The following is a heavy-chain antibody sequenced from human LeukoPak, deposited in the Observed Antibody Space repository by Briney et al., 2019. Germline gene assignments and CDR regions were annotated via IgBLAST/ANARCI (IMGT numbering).Heavy chain of an antibody. V-gene: IGHV1-18*01. CDR3: ARERRPYSYGYYGFDY. D-gene: IGHD5-18*01. J-gene: IGHJ4*02. Sequence: ASVKVSCKASGYTFTSYGISWVRQAPGQGLEWMGWISAYNGSTNYAQKLQGRVTMTTDTSTSTAYMELRSLRSDDTAVYCCARERRPYSYGYYGFDYWGQGTLVTVSS. CDR2: ISAYNGST. CDR1: GYTFTSYG.